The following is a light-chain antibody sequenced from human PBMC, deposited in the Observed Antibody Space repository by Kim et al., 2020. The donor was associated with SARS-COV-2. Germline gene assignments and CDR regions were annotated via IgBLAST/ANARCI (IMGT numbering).Light chain of an antibody. Sequence: SPRESAALSCRASQSVSSYLAWYQQKPGQAPRLLIYDASNRATGIPARFSGSGSGTDFTLTISSLEPEDFAVYYCQQRSNWPPMYTFGQGTKLEI. J-gene: IGKJ2*01. CDR1: QSVSSY. V-gene: IGKV3-11*01. CDR3: QQRSNWPPMYT. CDR2: DAS.